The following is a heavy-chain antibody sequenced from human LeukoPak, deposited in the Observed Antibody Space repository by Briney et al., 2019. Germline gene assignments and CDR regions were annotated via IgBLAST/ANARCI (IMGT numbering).Heavy chain of an antibody. CDR1: GFTFSSYW. CDR3: ARPPRTYYYDSSGYYWSNAFDI. Sequence: GGSLRLSCAASGFTFSSYWMHWVRQAPGKGLVWVSRINSDGSSTSYADSVKGRFTISRDNAKNTLYLQMSSLRAEDTAVYYCARPPRTYYYDSSGYYWSNAFDIWGQGTMVTVSS. CDR2: INSDGSST. V-gene: IGHV3-74*01. D-gene: IGHD3-22*01. J-gene: IGHJ3*02.